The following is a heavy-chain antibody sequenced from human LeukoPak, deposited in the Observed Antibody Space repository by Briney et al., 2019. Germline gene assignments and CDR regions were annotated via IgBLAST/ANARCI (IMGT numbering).Heavy chain of an antibody. J-gene: IGHJ4*02. CDR3: ARGKTMGLFDY. CDR1: GFTFSDYY. V-gene: IGHV3-11*05. CDR2: ISSSSSYT. Sequence: GGSLRLSCVASGFTFSDYYMSWIRQAPGKGLEWVSYISSSSSYTNYADSVKGRFTISRDKARNSLYLQMNSLRAEDTAVYYCARGKTMGLFDYWGQGTLVTVSS. D-gene: IGHD4/OR15-4a*01.